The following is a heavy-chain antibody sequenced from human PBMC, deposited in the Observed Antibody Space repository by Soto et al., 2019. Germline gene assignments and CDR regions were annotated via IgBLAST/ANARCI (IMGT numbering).Heavy chain of an antibody. J-gene: IGHJ4*01. D-gene: IGHD3-22*01. CDR2: VYYSGTT. Sequence: SETLSLTCTVSGVSMNYYYWHWIRQSPGKGLVWIGCVYYSGTTYYNPSLQSRVTISIDTSQNQFSRKLRSVTAAETAVYYCTTDSYSTIIIVRFDHWGHGTLVTVSS. CDR1: GVSMNYYY. V-gene: IGHV4-59*01. CDR3: TTDSYSTIIIVRFDH.